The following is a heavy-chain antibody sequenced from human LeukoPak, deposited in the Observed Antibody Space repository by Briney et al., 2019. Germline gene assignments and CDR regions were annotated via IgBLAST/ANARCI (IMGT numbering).Heavy chain of an antibody. V-gene: IGHV3-30*02. CDR2: IRYDGSDK. Sequence: GGSLRLSCAASGFTFFTYGMHWVRQAPGKGLEWVAFIRYDGSDKFYADSVKGRFTISRDNSKNTLYLQMSSLRAEDTAMYYCAKDSVGSGYDPHPLSGWGQGSLVTVSS. D-gene: IGHD5-12*01. CDR1: GFTFFTYG. J-gene: IGHJ4*02. CDR3: AKDSVGSGYDPHPLSG.